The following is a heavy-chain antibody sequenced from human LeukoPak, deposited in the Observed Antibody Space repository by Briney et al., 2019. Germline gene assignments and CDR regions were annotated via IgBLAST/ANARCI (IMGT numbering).Heavy chain of an antibody. CDR1: GFTFSSYA. Sequence: GGSLRLSCAASGFTFSSYAMSWVRQAPGKGLEWVSAISGSGGSTYYADSVKGRFTISRDNSKNSLYLQMDSLRDDDTAVYYCARAYGSGSHGYWGQGTLVTVSS. J-gene: IGHJ4*02. V-gene: IGHV3-23*01. CDR3: ARAYGSGSHGY. CDR2: ISGSGGST. D-gene: IGHD3-10*01.